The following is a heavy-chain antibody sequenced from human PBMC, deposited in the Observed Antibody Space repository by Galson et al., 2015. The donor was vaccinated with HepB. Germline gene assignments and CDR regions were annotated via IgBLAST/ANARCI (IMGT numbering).Heavy chain of an antibody. D-gene: IGHD6-13*01. V-gene: IGHV3-23*01. J-gene: IGHJ4*02. CDR3: AKGASSSWYGSY. Sequence: SLRLSCAASGFTFSSYAMSWVRQAPGKGLEWVSAISGSGGSTYYADSVKGRFTISRDYSKNTLYLQMNSLRAEDTAVYYCAKGASSSWYGSYWGQGTLVTVSS. CDR1: GFTFSSYA. CDR2: ISGSGGST.